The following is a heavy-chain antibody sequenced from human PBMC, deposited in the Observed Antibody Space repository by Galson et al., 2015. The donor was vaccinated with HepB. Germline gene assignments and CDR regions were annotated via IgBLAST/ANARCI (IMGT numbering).Heavy chain of an antibody. Sequence: QSGAEVKKPGESLKISCKGSGYSFTSYWIGWVRQMPGKGLEWMGIIYPGDSDTRYSPSFQGQVTISADKSISTAYLQWSSLKASDTAMYYCATPTHYGDRLDDAFDIWGQGTMVTVSS. D-gene: IGHD4-17*01. CDR2: IYPGDSDT. V-gene: IGHV5-51*03. CDR3: ATPTHYGDRLDDAFDI. CDR1: GYSFTSYW. J-gene: IGHJ3*02.